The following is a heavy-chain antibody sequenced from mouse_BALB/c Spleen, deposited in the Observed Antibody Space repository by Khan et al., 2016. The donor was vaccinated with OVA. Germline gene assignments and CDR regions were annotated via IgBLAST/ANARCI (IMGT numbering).Heavy chain of an antibody. V-gene: IGHV9-3-1*01. D-gene: IGHD2-10*01. Sequence: QIQLVQSGPELKKPGETVKISCKASGHTFTNYGMNWVKQPPGKGLKWMGWINTYTGEPTYADDFNGRFAFSLETSASPAYLQINNLKNEDTATXFCARPPYFSYAMDNWGQGTSVTVSS. CDR3: ARPPYFSYAMDN. CDR2: INTYTGEP. CDR1: GHTFTNYG. J-gene: IGHJ4*01.